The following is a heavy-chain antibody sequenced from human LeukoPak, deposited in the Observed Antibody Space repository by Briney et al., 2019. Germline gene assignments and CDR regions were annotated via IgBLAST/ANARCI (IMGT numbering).Heavy chain of an antibody. D-gene: IGHD1-7*01. Sequence: GGSLRLSCAASGFTFSSYAMHWVRQAPGKGLEWVAVISYDGSNKYYADSVKGRFTISRDNSKNTLYLQMNSLRAEDTAVYYCARLLGTVTTYDYWGQGTLVTVSS. CDR3: ARLLGTVTTYDY. J-gene: IGHJ4*02. CDR1: GFTFSSYA. V-gene: IGHV3-30-3*01. CDR2: ISYDGSNK.